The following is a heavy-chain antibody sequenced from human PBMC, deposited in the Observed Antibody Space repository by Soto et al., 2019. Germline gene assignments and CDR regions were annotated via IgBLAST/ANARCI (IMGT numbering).Heavy chain of an antibody. CDR1: GGPVSSGSYY. Sequence: QVQLQESGPGLVKPSETLSLTCTVSGGPVSSGSYYWSWIRQPPGKGLEWIGYIYYSGSTNYNPSLKSRVTISVDTSKNQFSLKLSSVTAADTAVYYCASYSSGWYDVSYWGQGTLVTVSS. V-gene: IGHV4-61*01. CDR3: ASYSSGWYDVSY. CDR2: IYYSGST. J-gene: IGHJ4*02. D-gene: IGHD6-19*01.